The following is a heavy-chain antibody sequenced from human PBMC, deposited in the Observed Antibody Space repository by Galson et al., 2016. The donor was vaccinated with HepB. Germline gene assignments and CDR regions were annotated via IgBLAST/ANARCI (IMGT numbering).Heavy chain of an antibody. D-gene: IGHD2-8*01. CDR1: GFTFRNYA. CDR3: AKGVFRLLDT. Sequence: SLRLSCAASGFTFRNYAMQWVRQAPGKGLEYVSAISSNGGTTYYADSVKGRFTISRDNSKITLDLQMNSLRAEDTAVYYCAKGVFRLLDTWGQGTLVTVSS. CDR2: ISSNGGTT. V-gene: IGHV3-64*04. J-gene: IGHJ5*02.